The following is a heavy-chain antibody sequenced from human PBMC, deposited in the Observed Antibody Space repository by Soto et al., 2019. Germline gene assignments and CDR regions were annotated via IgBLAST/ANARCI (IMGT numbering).Heavy chain of an antibody. CDR1: GGSISSGGYY. Sequence: SETLSLTCTVSGGSISSGGYYWSWIRQHPGKGLEWIGYIYYSGSTYYNPSLKSRVTISVDTSKNQFSLKLSSVTAAETAVYYCARGGSLPGQRKRENIEDYYYYMDVWGKGTTVTVSS. CDR2: IYYSGST. D-gene: IGHD5-12*01. CDR3: ARGGSLPGQRKRENIEDYYYYMDV. V-gene: IGHV4-31*03. J-gene: IGHJ6*03.